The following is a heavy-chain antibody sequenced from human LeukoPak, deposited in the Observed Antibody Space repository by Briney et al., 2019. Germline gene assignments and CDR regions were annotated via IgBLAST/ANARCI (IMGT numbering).Heavy chain of an antibody. CDR1: GFTSSTSD. D-gene: IGHD4-17*01. CDR3: AAEMITVTGGFDY. CDR2: ISANGGGR. V-gene: IGHV3-64*01. Sequence: GGSLRLSCAGSGFTSSTSDMHWVRQSPGKGLEYVSSISANGGGRYYANAVKGRFTISRDNVDNTLFLQIGSLRPVDTAVYFCAAEMITVTGGFDYWGQGTPVIVSS. J-gene: IGHJ4*02.